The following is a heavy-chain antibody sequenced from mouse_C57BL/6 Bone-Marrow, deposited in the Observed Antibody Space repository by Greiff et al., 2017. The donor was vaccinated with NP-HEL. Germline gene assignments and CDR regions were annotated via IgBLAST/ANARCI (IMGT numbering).Heavy chain of an antibody. J-gene: IGHJ4*01. CDR3: ARWIYYDYPSYYAMDY. CDR2: INPGSGGT. V-gene: IGHV1-54*01. CDR1: GYAFTNYL. D-gene: IGHD2-4*01. Sequence: VKLQESGAELVRPGTSVKVSCKASGYAFTNYLIEWVKQRPGQGLEWIGVINPGSGGTNYNEKFKGKATLTADKSSSTAYMQLSSLTSEDSAVYFCARWIYYDYPSYYAMDYWGQGTSVTVSS.